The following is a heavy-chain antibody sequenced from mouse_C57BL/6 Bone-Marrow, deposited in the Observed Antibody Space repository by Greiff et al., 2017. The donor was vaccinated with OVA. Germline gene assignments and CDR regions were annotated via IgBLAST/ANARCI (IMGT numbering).Heavy chain of an antibody. D-gene: IGHD1-1*01. Sequence: VQLQQSGAELVRPGASVKLSCKASGYTFTDYYINWVKQRPGQGLEWIARIYPGSGNTYYNEKFKGKAPLTADKSSSTAYMQLSSLPSEDSAVYFCARSYYCGSRYRSYYFDYWGQGTTLTVSS. CDR2: IYPGSGNT. CDR1: GYTFTDYY. J-gene: IGHJ2*01. CDR3: ARSYYCGSRYRSYYFDY. V-gene: IGHV1-76*01.